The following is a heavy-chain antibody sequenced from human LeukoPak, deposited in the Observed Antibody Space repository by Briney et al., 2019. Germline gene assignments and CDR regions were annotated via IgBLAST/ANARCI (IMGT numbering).Heavy chain of an antibody. CDR1: GGSISSSSYY. CDR3: ARQSVAATSY. Sequence: PSETLSLTCTVSGGSISSSSYYWGWIRQPPGKGLEWIGSIYYSGSTYYNPSLKSRVTISVDTSKNQFSLKLSSVTAADTAVYYCARQSVAATSYWGRGTLVTVSS. J-gene: IGHJ4*02. D-gene: IGHD2-15*01. CDR2: IYYSGST. V-gene: IGHV4-39*01.